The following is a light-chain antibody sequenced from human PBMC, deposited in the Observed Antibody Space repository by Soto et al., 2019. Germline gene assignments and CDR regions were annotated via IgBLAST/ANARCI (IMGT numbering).Light chain of an antibody. V-gene: IGKV1-39*01. CDR3: QQNYSTPLT. J-gene: IGKJ4*01. CDR1: QSISSY. CDR2: AAS. Sequence: DIQMTQSPSSLSASVGERVTITCRASQSISSYLNWYQQKPGKAPTLLIYAASSLQSGVPSRFSGSGSGTDFTLTISSLQPEDFATYYCQQNYSTPLTFGGGTKVEIK.